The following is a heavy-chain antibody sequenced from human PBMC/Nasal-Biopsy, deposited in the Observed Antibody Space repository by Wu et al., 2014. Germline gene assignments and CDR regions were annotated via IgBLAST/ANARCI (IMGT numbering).Heavy chain of an antibody. D-gene: IGHD2-8*01. Sequence: LRLPCAASGFIIGSYGMSWVRQAPGKGLEWVSGIRGVNGAIEYADSVKGRFTISRDNSENTLYLQMNSLRAEDTAVYYCVFQPKYCSTTGCLYDAFDVWGQGTMVTVSS. CDR1: GFIIGSYG. J-gene: IGHJ3*01. CDR2: IRGVNGAI. V-gene: IGHV3-23*01. CDR3: VFQPKYCSTTGCLYDAFDV.